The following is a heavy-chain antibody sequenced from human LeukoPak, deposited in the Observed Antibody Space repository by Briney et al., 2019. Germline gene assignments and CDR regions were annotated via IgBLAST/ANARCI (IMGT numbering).Heavy chain of an antibody. J-gene: IGHJ3*02. CDR2: INHSGST. CDR1: GGSFSGYY. Sequence: PSETLSLTCAVYGGSFSGYYWSWIRQPPGKGLEWIGEINHSGSTNYNPSLKSRVTMSVDTSKNQFSLKLSSVTAADTAVYYCAREAGDYAAFDIWGQGTMVTVSS. D-gene: IGHD4-17*01. V-gene: IGHV4-34*01. CDR3: AREAGDYAAFDI.